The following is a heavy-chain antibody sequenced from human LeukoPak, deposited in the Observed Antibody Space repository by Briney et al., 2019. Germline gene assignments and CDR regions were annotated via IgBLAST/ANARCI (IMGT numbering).Heavy chain of an antibody. J-gene: IGHJ4*02. CDR3: ARESYVWGSYRPFDY. D-gene: IGHD3-16*02. V-gene: IGHV4-59*01. CDR2: IYYSGST. Sequence: SETLSLTCTVSGGSISSYYRSWIRQPPGKGLEWIGYIYYSGSTNYNPSLKSRVTISVDTSKNQFSLKLSSVTAADTAVYYCARESYVWGSYRPFDYWGQGTLVTVSS. CDR1: GGSISSYY.